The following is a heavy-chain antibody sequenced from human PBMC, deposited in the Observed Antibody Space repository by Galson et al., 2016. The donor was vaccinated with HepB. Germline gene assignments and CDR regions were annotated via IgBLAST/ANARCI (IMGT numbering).Heavy chain of an antibody. V-gene: IGHV3-33*01. J-gene: IGHJ4*02. CDR3: ARQAFTNWNPFDY. CDR1: GFTLSSYG. D-gene: IGHD1-1*01. CDR2: IWYDGVNT. Sequence: SLRLSCAASGFTLSSYGIHWVRQAPGKGLEWVAVIWYDGVNTYYADSVKGRFTISRDNYKNTLYLQMDSLRAEDTAVYYCARQAFTNWNPFDYWGQGTLVTVSP.